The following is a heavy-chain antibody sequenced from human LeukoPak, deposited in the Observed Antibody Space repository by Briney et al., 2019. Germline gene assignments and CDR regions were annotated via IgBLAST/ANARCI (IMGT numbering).Heavy chain of an antibody. Sequence: SQTLSLTCTVSGGSISSSDSYWSWIRQPPGKGLEWIGYIYYSGSTYYDPSLKSRVSMSVDTSRNQFSLKLSSVTAADTAVYYCARGIKDTMVRGVILWFGWGQGTLVTVSS. CDR1: GGSISSSDSY. D-gene: IGHD3-10*01. CDR3: ARGIKDTMVRGVILWFG. V-gene: IGHV4-30-4*08. J-gene: IGHJ4*02. CDR2: IYYSGST.